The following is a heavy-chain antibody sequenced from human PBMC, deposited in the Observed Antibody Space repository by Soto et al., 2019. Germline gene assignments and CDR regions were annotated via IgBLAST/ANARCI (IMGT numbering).Heavy chain of an antibody. V-gene: IGHV3-7*01. CDR3: ARKGYMDV. CDR2: IKENGSEK. Sequence: GGSLRLSCAASGFTFSTYWMSWVRQAPGKGLEWVASIKENGSEKYYVDSVKGRFTISRDNAKSSLYLQMNSLRAEDTAMYYCARKGYMDVWGKGTTVTVS. J-gene: IGHJ6*03. CDR1: GFTFSTYW.